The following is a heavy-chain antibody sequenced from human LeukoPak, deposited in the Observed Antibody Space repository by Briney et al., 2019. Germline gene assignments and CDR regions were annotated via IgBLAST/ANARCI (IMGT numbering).Heavy chain of an antibody. Sequence: GGSLRLSCAASGFTFSTFALHWVRQAPGKGLDWVASISYDGSSKKYVDSVKGRFTISRDSSKRTLYLQMNSLRSEDTAVYYCAKEGLRFFDFWGQGTLVTVSS. D-gene: IGHD5-12*01. J-gene: IGHJ4*02. CDR2: ISYDGSSK. V-gene: IGHV3-30*04. CDR1: GFTFSTFA. CDR3: AKEGLRFFDF.